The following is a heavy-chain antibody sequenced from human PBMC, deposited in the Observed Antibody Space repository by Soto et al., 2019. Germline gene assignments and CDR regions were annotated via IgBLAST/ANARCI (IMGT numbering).Heavy chain of an antibody. Sequence: SETLSLTCAVYGGSFSGYYWGWIRQPPEKGLEWIGEINHSGSTNYNPSLKSRVTISVDTSKNQFSLKLSSVTAADTAVYYCARGGSCSSTSCYGIDYWGQGTLVTVSS. CDR3: ARGGSCSSTSCYGIDY. CDR2: INHSGST. J-gene: IGHJ4*02. V-gene: IGHV4-34*01. D-gene: IGHD2-2*01. CDR1: GGSFSGYY.